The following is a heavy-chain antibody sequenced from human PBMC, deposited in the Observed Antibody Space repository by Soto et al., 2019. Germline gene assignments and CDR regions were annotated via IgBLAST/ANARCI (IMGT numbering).Heavy chain of an antibody. CDR1: GFTFSSYA. J-gene: IGHJ4*02. D-gene: IGHD2-2*02. CDR2: ISYDGSNK. V-gene: IGHV3-30-3*01. CDR3: ARGSPRRVPATAIPGFAY. Sequence: QVQLVESGGGVVQPGRSLRLSCAASGFTFSSYAMHWVRQAPGKGLEWVAVISYDGSNKYYADPVKGRFTISIDNSKNTLYRQMNSLRAEDTAVYYCARGSPRRVPATAIPGFAYWGQGTLVTVSS.